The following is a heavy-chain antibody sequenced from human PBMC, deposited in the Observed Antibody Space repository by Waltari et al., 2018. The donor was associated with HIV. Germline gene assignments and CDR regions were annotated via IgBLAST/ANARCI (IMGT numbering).Heavy chain of an antibody. J-gene: IGHJ6*02. CDR1: GGSISSSSYY. V-gene: IGHV4-39*01. CDR2: IYYSGST. CDR3: ARLLDRTIFGVVIGYYYGMDV. D-gene: IGHD3-3*01. Sequence: QLQLQESGPGLVKPSETLSLTCTVSGGSISSSSYYWGWIRQPPGKGLEWIGSIYYSGSTYYNPSLKSRVTISVDTSKNQCSLKLSSVTAADTAVYYCARLLDRTIFGVVIGYYYGMDVWGQGTTVTVSS.